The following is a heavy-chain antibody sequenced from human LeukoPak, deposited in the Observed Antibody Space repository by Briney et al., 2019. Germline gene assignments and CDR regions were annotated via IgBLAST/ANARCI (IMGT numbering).Heavy chain of an antibody. Sequence: ASVKVSCKASGYTFTSYGISWVRQAPGQGLEWMGWINAGNGNTKYSQKFQGRVTITRDTSASTAYMEPSSLRSEDTAVYYCARLGDYGETFDYWGQGTLVTVSS. D-gene: IGHD4-17*01. V-gene: IGHV1-3*01. CDR1: GYTFTSYG. CDR2: INAGNGNT. CDR3: ARLGDYGETFDY. J-gene: IGHJ4*02.